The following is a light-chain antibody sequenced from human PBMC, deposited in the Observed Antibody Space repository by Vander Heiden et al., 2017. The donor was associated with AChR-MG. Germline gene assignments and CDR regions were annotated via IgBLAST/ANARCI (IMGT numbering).Light chain of an antibody. CDR3: QQEDSSPCT. CDR1: HSIGSW. J-gene: IGKJ2*02. Sequence: DIQMTQSPSTLSASVGDRVTITCRASHSIGSWLAWYQQKPGKAPNLLIYMASTLESGVPSRFSGSGSGTEFTLTISSLQPDDFATFYCQQEDSSPCTFGQGTMLEI. V-gene: IGKV1-5*03. CDR2: MAS.